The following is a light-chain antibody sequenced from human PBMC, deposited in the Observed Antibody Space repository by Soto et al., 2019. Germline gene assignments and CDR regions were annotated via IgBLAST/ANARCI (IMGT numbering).Light chain of an antibody. CDR1: SGSVSTNHY. CDR2: GTS. V-gene: IGLV8-61*01. J-gene: IGLJ2*01. CDR3: VLYTGSGSVV. Sequence: QTVVTQEPSFSVSPGGTVTLTCGLTSGSVSTNHYPTWYQQTPGQTPRTLIYGTSTRSSGVPDRFSGSILGNKAALTITRAQADDESDYYCVLYTGSGSVVFGGGTKVTVL.